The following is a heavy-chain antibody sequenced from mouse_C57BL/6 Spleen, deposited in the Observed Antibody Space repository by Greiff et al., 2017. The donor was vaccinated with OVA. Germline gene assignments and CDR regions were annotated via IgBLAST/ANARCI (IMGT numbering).Heavy chain of an antibody. D-gene: IGHD3-3*01. J-gene: IGHJ2*01. CDR1: GFTFSSYA. V-gene: IGHV5-9-1*02. CDR2: ISRGGDYI. Sequence: EVMLVESGEGLVKPGGSLKLSCAASGFTFSSYAMSWVRQTPEKRLEWVAYISRGGDYIYYADTVKSRFTLSRDNARNTLYLQMSGLKSEDTAVDYGTREGRGRDYFDYWGQGTTLTVSS. CDR3: TREGRGRDYFDY.